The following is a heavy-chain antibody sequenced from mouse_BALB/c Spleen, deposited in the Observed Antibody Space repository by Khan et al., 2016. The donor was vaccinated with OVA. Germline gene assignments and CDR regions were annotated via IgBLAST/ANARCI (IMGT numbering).Heavy chain of an antibody. CDR1: GFTFSSYG. Sequence: EVELVESGGGLVQPGGSRKLSCAASGFTFSSYGMHWVRQAPERGLEWVAYISGDSNTIYYADTVKGRFTISRDNPRNTLFLQMTSLMSEDTSMYYCATSYFYGYCFDYWGPGTTVTVSA. CDR2: ISGDSNTI. V-gene: IGHV5-17*02. D-gene: IGHD1-1*01. J-gene: IGHJ2*01. CDR3: ATSYFYGYCFDY.